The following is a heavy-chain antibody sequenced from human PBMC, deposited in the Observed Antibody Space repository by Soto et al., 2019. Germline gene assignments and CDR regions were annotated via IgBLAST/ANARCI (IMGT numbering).Heavy chain of an antibody. CDR2: ISSSSSTI. D-gene: IGHD6-19*01. CDR3: ARDSRVSSGWYNSYYFDY. CDR1: GFTFSSYS. J-gene: IGHJ4*02. Sequence: GGSLRLSCAASGFTFSSYSMNWVRQAPGKGLEWDSYISSSSSTIYYADSVKGRFTISRDNAKNSLYLQMNSLRAEDTAVYYCARDSRVSSGWYNSYYFDYWGQGTLVTVSS. V-gene: IGHV3-48*01.